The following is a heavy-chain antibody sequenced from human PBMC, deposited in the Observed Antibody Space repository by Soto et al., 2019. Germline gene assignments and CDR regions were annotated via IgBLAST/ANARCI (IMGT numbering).Heavy chain of an antibody. J-gene: IGHJ6*04. CDR3: ARSLIIMIVVVTSDHYYYGMDV. D-gene: IGHD3-22*01. CDR2: IDPSDSYT. V-gene: IGHV5-10-1*01. Sequence: GESLKISCKGSGYSFTSYWISWVRQMPGKGLEWMGRIDPSDSYTNYSPSFQGHVTISADKSISTAYLQWSSLKASDTAMYYWARSLIIMIVVVTSDHYYYGMDVWGKGTTVTVSS. CDR1: GYSFTSYW.